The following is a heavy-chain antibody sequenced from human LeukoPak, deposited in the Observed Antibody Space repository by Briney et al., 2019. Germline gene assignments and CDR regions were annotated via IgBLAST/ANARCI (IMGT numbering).Heavy chain of an antibody. J-gene: IGHJ4*02. CDR2: ITASGTAM. D-gene: IGHD2-15*01. V-gene: IGHV3-48*02. CDR3: AKQLGYCSDGSCYFPY. CDR1: GFTFSSYS. Sequence: PGGSLRLSCAASGFTFSSYSMNWVRQAPGKGLEWVSHITASGTAMFYADSVKGRFTISRDNAKNSLYLQMNSLRDEDTAVYYCAKQLGYCSDGSCYFPYWGQGTLVTVSS.